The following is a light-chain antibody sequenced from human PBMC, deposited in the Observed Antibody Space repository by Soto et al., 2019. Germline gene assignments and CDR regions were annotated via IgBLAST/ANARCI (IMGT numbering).Light chain of an antibody. CDR3: QQYNSFPYT. J-gene: IGKJ2*01. V-gene: IGKV1-5*03. CDR1: ECIGRW. CDR2: QAS. Sequence: DIQMTHSPSTLSASVGDRVTITCRSSECIGRWLAWYPQKPGRAPKLLMYQASTLESGVPSRFSGSGSGTEFTLTFSSLQPDDFASYYCQQYNSFPYTFGQGTKVDIK.